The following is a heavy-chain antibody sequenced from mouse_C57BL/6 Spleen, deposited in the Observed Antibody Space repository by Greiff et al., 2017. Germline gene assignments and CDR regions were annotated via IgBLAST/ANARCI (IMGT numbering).Heavy chain of an antibody. D-gene: IGHD2-2*01. CDR2: IYPGDGDT. Sequence: QVQLQQSGAELVKPGASVKISCKASGYAFSSYWMNWVKQRPGKGLEWIGQIYPGDGDTNYNGKFKGKATLTADKSSSTAYMQLRSLTSEDSAVYFCASYGYDEAWFAGWGQGTLVTVSA. CDR3: ASYGYDEAWFAG. J-gene: IGHJ3*01. V-gene: IGHV1-80*01. CDR1: GYAFSSYW.